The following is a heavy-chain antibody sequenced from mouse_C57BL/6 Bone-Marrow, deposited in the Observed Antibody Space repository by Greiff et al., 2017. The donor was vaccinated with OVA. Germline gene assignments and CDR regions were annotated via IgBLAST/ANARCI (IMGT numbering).Heavy chain of an antibody. Sequence: EVQLVESGEGLVKPGGSLKISCAASGFTFSSYAMSWVRQTPEKRLEWVAYISSGGDYIYYADTVKGRFTISRDNARNTLYLQMSSLKSEDTAMYYCTDYYGSRDAMDYWGQGTSVTVSS. J-gene: IGHJ4*01. CDR2: ISSGGDYI. D-gene: IGHD1-1*01. V-gene: IGHV5-9-1*02. CDR3: TDYYGSRDAMDY. CDR1: GFTFSSYA.